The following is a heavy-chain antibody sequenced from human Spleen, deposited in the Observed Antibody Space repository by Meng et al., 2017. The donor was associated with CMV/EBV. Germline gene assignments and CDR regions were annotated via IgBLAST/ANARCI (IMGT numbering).Heavy chain of an antibody. D-gene: IGHD3-22*01. J-gene: IGHJ4*02. CDR1: TFSSYA. Sequence: TFSSYAMHWVRQAPGKGLEWVAVISYDGSNKYYADSVKGRFTISRDNSKNTLYLQMNSLRAEDTAVYYCARDGLVYDSSGYYFPTGYWGQGTLVTVSS. CDR2: ISYDGSNK. V-gene: IGHV3-30*04. CDR3: ARDGLVYDSSGYYFPTGY.